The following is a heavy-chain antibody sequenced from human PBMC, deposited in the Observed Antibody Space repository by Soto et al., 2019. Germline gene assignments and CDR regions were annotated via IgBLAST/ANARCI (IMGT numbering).Heavy chain of an antibody. J-gene: IGHJ4*02. Sequence: EVQLLESGGGLVQPGGSLRLACAASGFTFGSYAMSWVRQAPGKGLEWVSTISGGGVSTHYADSVKGRFTISRDNFKNTLDVQMNSLRAEDTAVYYCAKGAYTSSVLISFDYWGQGTLVTVSS. V-gene: IGHV3-23*01. CDR2: ISGGGVST. CDR3: AKGAYTSSVLISFDY. D-gene: IGHD6-6*01. CDR1: GFTFGSYA.